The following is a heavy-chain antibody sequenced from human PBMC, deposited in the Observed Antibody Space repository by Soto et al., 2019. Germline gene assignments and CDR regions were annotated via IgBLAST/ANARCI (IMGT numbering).Heavy chain of an antibody. Sequence: PSETLSLTCAVYNESLNSYYWYWIRQPPGKGLEWIGYIYYSGSTYYNPSLKSRVTISVDTSKNQFSLKLSSVTAADTAVYYCARGGVPIPLDVWGQGTTVTVSS. D-gene: IGHD2-2*02. CDR1: NESLNSYY. J-gene: IGHJ6*02. V-gene: IGHV4-59*08. CDR3: ARGGVPIPLDV. CDR2: IYYSGST.